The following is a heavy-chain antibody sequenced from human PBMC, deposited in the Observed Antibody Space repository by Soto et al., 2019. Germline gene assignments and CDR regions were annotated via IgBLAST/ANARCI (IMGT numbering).Heavy chain of an antibody. Sequence: PGGSLRLSCAASGFTFTNYAMNWVRQAPGKGLEWVSVISGSGESTYYADSVKGRFTISRDNSKNTLYLQMNSLRADDTAIYYCARGDSTDCSNGVCSFFYNHDMDVWGQGTTVTVSS. CDR2: ISGSGEST. CDR3: ARGDSTDCSNGVCSFFYNHDMDV. D-gene: IGHD2-8*01. CDR1: GFTFTNYA. J-gene: IGHJ6*02. V-gene: IGHV3-23*01.